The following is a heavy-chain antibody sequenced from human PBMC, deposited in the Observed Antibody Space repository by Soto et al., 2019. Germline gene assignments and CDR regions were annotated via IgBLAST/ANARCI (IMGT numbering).Heavy chain of an antibody. J-gene: IGHJ5*02. D-gene: IGHD3-10*01. CDR3: ARERGVLLWFGEPWFDP. V-gene: IGHV4-34*01. CDR1: GGSFSGYY. CDR2: INHSGST. Sequence: QVRLQQWGAGLLKPSETLSLTCAVYGGSFSGYYWSWIRQPPGKGLEWIGEINHSGSTNYNPSLKSRVTISVDTSKNQFSLKLSSVTAADTAVYYCARERGVLLWFGEPWFDPWGQGTLVTVSS.